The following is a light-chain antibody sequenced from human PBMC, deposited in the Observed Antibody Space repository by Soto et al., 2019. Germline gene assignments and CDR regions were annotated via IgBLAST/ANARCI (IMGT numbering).Light chain of an antibody. J-gene: IGKJ1*01. CDR3: QQYGSSPQT. V-gene: IGKV3-20*01. CDR1: QSVSSSY. CDR2: GAS. Sequence: EIVLTQSPGTLSLSPGERATLSCRASQSVSSSYLAWYQQKPGQAPRLLIYGASSRATGIPDRFSGSASGTDFTHTISRLEPEDFAVYYCQQYGSSPQTFGQGTKVDIK.